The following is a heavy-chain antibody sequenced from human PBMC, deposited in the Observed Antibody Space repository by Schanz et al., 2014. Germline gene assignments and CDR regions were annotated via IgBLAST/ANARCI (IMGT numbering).Heavy chain of an antibody. CDR1: GFTFSSYA. CDR2: IRGSGGGT. Sequence: EEQLLESGGALVQPGGSLRLSCAASGFTFSSYAMSWVRQPPGKGLEWVSSIRGSGGGTDYADSVKGRFTISRDNSKNTLYLQMNSLRAEDTAVYYCARDRWDWNNAFDIWGQGTMVTVSS. V-gene: IGHV3-23*01. CDR3: ARDRWDWNNAFDI. J-gene: IGHJ3*02. D-gene: IGHD1-1*01.